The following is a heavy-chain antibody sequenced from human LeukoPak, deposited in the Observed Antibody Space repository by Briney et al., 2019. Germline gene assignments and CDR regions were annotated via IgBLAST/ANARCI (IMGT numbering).Heavy chain of an antibody. CDR3: ARGCNRWSYYGSGSYSWFDP. CDR2: IYYSGTT. V-gene: IGHV4-59*12. J-gene: IGHJ5*02. D-gene: IGHD3-10*01. CDR1: GGSISSYY. Sequence: SETLSLTCTVSGGSISSYYWSWIRQPPGKGLEWIGYIYYSGTTNYNPSLKSRVTISVNTSKNQFSLKLSSVTAADTAVYYCARGCNRWSYYGSGSYSWFDPWAREPWSPSPQ.